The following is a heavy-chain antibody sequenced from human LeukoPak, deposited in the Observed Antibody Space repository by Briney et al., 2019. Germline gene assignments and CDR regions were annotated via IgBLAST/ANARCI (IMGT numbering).Heavy chain of an antibody. J-gene: IGHJ3*02. CDR3: ARAGYYYDSSGFPVNAFDI. CDR2: IYYSGST. Sequence: NPSETLSLTCTVSGGSISSYYWSWIRQPPGKGLEWIGYIYYSGSTNYNPSLKSRVTISVDTSKNQSSLKLSSVTAADTAVYYCARAGYYYDSSGFPVNAFDIWGQGTMVTVSS. V-gene: IGHV4-59*01. D-gene: IGHD3-22*01. CDR1: GGSISSYY.